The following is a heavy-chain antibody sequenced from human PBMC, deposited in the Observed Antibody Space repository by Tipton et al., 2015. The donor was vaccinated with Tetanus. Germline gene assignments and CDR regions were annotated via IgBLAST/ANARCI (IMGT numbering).Heavy chain of an antibody. CDR2: VYYSGTT. CDR3: ARDTGSSYAMGV. Sequence: TLSLTCTVSGGSISSSSHYWTWIRQRPGKGLERIGYVYYSGTTYFDLSLQSRLTLSADTSRNLFSLKLTSVTAADTGIYYCARDTGSSYAMGVWGQQSALTNSS. J-gene: IGHJ6*02. V-gene: IGHV4-31*03. CDR1: GGSISSSSHY.